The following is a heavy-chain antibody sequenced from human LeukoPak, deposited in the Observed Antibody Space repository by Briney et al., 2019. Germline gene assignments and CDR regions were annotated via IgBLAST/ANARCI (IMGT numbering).Heavy chain of an antibody. Sequence: PGGSLRLSCAASGFTFSSYAMSWVRQAPGKGLEWVSAISGSGGSTYYADSVKGRFTISRDNSKNTLYLQMNSLRAEDTAVYYCAKGGFEIGHYIDPTDYYYGMDVWGQGTTVTVSS. V-gene: IGHV3-23*01. CDR1: GFTFSSYA. D-gene: IGHD3-3*01. J-gene: IGHJ6*02. CDR3: AKGGFEIGHYIDPTDYYYGMDV. CDR2: ISGSGGST.